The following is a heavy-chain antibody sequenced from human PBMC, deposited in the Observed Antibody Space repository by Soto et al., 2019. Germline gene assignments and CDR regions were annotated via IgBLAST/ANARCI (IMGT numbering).Heavy chain of an antibody. V-gene: IGHV1-18*01. J-gene: IGHJ4*02. CDR1: GYPFTEYY. D-gene: IGHD3-10*01. Sequence: QVQLVQSGPEVKKPGASVTVSCKASGYPFTEYYVSWLRQAPGQGPEWMGWINPKNGSTDSIQKVQGRVTLTVDTSRNTAFMHLTGLRPDNTAVYYCARDQGFERGSLAYWGQGTLLSVSS. CDR2: INPKNGST. CDR3: ARDQGFERGSLAY.